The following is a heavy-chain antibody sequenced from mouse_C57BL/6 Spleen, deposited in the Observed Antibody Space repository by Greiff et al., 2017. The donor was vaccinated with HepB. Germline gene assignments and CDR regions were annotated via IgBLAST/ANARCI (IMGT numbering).Heavy chain of an antibody. V-gene: IGHV14-2*01. Sequence: EVMLVESGAELVKPGASVKLSCTASGFNIKDYYMHWVKQRTEQGLEWIGRIDPEDGETKYAPKFQGKATITADTSSNTAYLQLSSLTSEDTAVYYCARVVVERPYAMDYWGQGTSVTVSS. CDR2: IDPEDGET. CDR3: ARVVVERPYAMDY. CDR1: GFNIKDYY. J-gene: IGHJ4*01. D-gene: IGHD1-1*01.